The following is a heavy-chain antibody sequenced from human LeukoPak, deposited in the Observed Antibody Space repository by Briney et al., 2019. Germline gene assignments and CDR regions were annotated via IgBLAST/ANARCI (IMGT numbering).Heavy chain of an antibody. Sequence: GGSLRLSCAASGIIFRNYAMSWVRQAPGKGLEWVSAITGSGDTTYYADSVKGRFTISRDNSKNTLYVEMNTLRAEDTAVYYCAKWGDYDILTGYYVSDFWGQGTLVTVSS. CDR1: GIIFRNYA. CDR2: ITGSGDTT. V-gene: IGHV3-23*01. CDR3: AKWGDYDILTGYYVSDF. D-gene: IGHD3-9*01. J-gene: IGHJ4*02.